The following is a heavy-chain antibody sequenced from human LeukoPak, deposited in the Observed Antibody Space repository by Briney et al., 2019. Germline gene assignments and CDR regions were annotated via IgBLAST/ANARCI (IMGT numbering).Heavy chain of an antibody. CDR2: INPNSGGT. J-gene: IGHJ6*02. D-gene: IGHD5-18*01. V-gene: IGHV1-2*02. Sequence: GASVKVSCKASGYTFTGYYMHWVRQAPGQGLGWMGWINPNSGGTNYAQKFQGRVTMTRDTSISTAYMELSRLRSDDTAVYYCARDPSAMGPPDVWGQGTTVTVSS. CDR1: GYTFTGYY. CDR3: ARDPSAMGPPDV.